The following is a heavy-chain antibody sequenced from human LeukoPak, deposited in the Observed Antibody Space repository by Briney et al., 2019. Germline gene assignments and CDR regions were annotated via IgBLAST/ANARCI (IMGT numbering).Heavy chain of an antibody. CDR3: ARDEGGSTPFDY. V-gene: IGHV4-4*02. D-gene: IGHD1-26*01. CDR2: IYHSGST. CDR1: GGSISSSNW. J-gene: IGHJ4*02. Sequence: PSETLSLTCAVSGGSISSSNWWSWVRQPPGKGLEWIGEIYHSGSTNYNPSLKSRVTIPVDKSKNQFSLKLSSVTAADTAVYYCARDEGGSTPFDYWGQGTLVTVSS.